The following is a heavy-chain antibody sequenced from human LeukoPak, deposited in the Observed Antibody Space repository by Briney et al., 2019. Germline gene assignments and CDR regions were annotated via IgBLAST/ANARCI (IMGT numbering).Heavy chain of an antibody. CDR3: ARDTDSGSNYSVYNWFDP. CDR1: GYTFTSYG. CDR2: ISAYNGNT. J-gene: IGHJ5*02. D-gene: IGHD3-10*01. Sequence: ASVKVSCKASGYTFTSYGNSWVRQAPGQGLEWMGWISAYNGNTNYAQKLQGRVTMTTDTSTSTAYVELRSLRSDDTAVYYCARDTDSGSNYSVYNWFDPWGQGTLVTVSS. V-gene: IGHV1-18*01.